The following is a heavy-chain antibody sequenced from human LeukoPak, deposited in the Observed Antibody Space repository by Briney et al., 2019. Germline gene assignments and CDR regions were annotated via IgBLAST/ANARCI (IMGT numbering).Heavy chain of an antibody. V-gene: IGHV1-69*13. CDR3: ARGLYSSGWYGGDGY. Sequence: GASVKVSCKASGGTFSSYAISWVRQAPGQGLEWMGGIIPIFGTANYAQKFQGRVTITADESTSTAYMELSSLRSEDTAVYYCARGLYSSGWYGGDGYWGQGTLVTVSS. D-gene: IGHD6-19*01. J-gene: IGHJ4*02. CDR1: GGTFSSYA. CDR2: IIPIFGTA.